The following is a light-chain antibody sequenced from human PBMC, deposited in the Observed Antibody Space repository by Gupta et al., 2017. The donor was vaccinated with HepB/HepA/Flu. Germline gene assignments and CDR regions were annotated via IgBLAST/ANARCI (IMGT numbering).Light chain of an antibody. CDR1: SIGSER. CDR3: QVWDSTSGV. V-gene: IGLV3-21*03. Sequence: SYVLTQPPSVPVAPGKTARIICGGNSIGSERLNWYQQKQGQAPVLVVYDDSGRPSGIPARFSGSNSGNTATLIISRVEAGDEADYYCQVWDSTSGVFGGGTRLTVL. J-gene: IGLJ3*02. CDR2: DDS.